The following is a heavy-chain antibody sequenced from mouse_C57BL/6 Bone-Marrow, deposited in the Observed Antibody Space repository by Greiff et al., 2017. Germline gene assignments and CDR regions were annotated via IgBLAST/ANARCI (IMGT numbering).Heavy chain of an antibody. CDR3: ARRGTSWYFDV. D-gene: IGHD3-3*01. V-gene: IGHV5-6*02. CDR2: ISSGGSYT. J-gene: IGHJ1*03. CDR1: GFPFSSYG. Sequence: DVMLVESGGDLVKPGGSLKLYCAASGFPFSSYGMSWVRQTPDKRLEWVATISSGGSYTYYPDSVKGRFAISRDNAKNTLYQQMSSLKSEDTAMYYCARRGTSWYFDVWGTGTTVTVSS.